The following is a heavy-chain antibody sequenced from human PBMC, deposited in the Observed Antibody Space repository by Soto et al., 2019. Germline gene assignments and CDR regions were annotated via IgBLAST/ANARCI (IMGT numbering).Heavy chain of an antibody. CDR2: IYYSGST. Sequence: SETLSLTCTVSGGSISSGGYYWSWIRQHPGKGLEWIGYIYYSGSTYYNPSLKSRVTISVDTSKNQFSLKLSSVTAADTAVYYCAHYGSGSYFDYWGQGTLVTVSS. J-gene: IGHJ4*02. CDR3: AHYGSGSYFDY. D-gene: IGHD3-10*01. CDR1: GGSISSGGYY. V-gene: IGHV4-31*03.